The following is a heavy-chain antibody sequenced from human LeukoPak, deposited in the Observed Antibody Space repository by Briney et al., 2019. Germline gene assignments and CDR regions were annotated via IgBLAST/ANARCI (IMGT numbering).Heavy chain of an antibody. D-gene: IGHD2-15*01. CDR1: GASISGYY. Sequence: SETLSLTSSVSGASISGYYWSCIRQPPGTGLEWIAFINYNGHINYNPSLQSLVTISAVTSKTPFSLKLNSVTSAATALYSCARHTVVATSSFDYWGQGTLVTVSS. J-gene: IGHJ4*02. V-gene: IGHV4-59*08. CDR3: ARHTVVATSSFDY. CDR2: INYNGHI.